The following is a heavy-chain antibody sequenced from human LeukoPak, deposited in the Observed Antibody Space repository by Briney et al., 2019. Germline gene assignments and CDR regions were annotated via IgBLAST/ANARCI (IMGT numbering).Heavy chain of an antibody. D-gene: IGHD5-12*01. Sequence: GGSLRLSCAASGFTFSSYSLNWVRQAPGKGLEWVSSISTSSSYIYYADSVKGRFTISRDNAKNSLYLQMNSLRAEDTAVYYCARDRVGVSAYDSLFDYWGQGTLVTVSS. CDR1: GFTFSSYS. CDR2: ISTSSSYI. CDR3: ARDRVGVSAYDSLFDY. J-gene: IGHJ4*02. V-gene: IGHV3-21*01.